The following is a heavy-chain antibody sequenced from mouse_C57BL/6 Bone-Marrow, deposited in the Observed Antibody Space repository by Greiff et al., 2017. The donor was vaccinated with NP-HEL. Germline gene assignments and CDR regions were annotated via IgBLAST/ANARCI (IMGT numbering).Heavy chain of an antibody. CDR3: ARLGTTVYAMDY. CDR2: ISSGGSYT. J-gene: IGHJ4*01. V-gene: IGHV5-6*01. Sequence: EVQGVESGGDLVKPGGSLKLSCAASGFTFSSYGMSWVRQTPDKRLEWVATISSGGSYTYYPDSVKGRFTISRDNAKNTLYLQRSSLKSEETAMYYCARLGTTVYAMDYWGQGTSVTVSS. D-gene: IGHD1-1*01. CDR1: GFTFSSYG.